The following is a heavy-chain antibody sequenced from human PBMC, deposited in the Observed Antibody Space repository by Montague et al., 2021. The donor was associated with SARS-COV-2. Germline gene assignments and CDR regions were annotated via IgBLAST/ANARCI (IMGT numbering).Heavy chain of an antibody. CDR3: ARDRFDFGVGRRGTIDF. D-gene: IGHD4/OR15-4a*01. Sequence: SETLSLTCSVSGDSITNHYWSWIRQPAGKGLEWIGRMHFTGKTNFSPFFSSRLTMSADTSKNQFSLKLTSVTAADTAIYFCARDRFDFGVGRRGTIDFWGQGTLVTVSS. CDR2: MHFTGKT. CDR1: GDSITNHY. V-gene: IGHV4-4*07. J-gene: IGHJ4*02.